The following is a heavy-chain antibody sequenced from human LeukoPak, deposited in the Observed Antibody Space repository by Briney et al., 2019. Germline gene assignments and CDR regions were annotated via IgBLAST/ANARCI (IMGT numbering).Heavy chain of an antibody. J-gene: IGHJ4*02. CDR3: ARVPLLSGTDY. CDR1: GGSFSGYY. Sequence: SETLSLTCAVYGGSFSGYYWSWIRQPPGKGLEWIGEINHSGSTNYNPSLKSRVTISVDTSKNQFSLKLSSVTAADTAVYYCARVPLLSGTDYWGQGTLVTVSS. CDR2: INHSGST. D-gene: IGHD1-14*01. V-gene: IGHV4-34*01.